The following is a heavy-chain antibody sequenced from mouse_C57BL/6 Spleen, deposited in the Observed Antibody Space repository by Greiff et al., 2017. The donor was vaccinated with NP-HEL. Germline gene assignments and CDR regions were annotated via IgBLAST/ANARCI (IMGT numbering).Heavy chain of an antibody. CDR1: GYTFTSYG. D-gene: IGHD2-3*01. Sequence: QVQLQQSGAELARPGASVKLSCKASGYTFTSYGISWVKQRTGQGLEWIGRIHPSDSDTNYNQKFKGKATLTVDKSSSTAYMQLSSLTSEDSAVYYCAISIYDGYPSDYWGQGTTLTVSS. J-gene: IGHJ2*01. V-gene: IGHV1-74*01. CDR2: IHPSDSDT. CDR3: AISIYDGYPSDY.